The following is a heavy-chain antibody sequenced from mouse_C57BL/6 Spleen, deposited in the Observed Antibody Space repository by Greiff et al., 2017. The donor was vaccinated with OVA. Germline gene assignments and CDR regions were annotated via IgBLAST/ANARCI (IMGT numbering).Heavy chain of an antibody. Sequence: VKLQQPGAELVKPGASVKLSCKASGYTFTSYWMHWVKQRPGQGLEWIGMIHPNSGSTNYNEKFKSKATLTVDKSSSTAYMQLSSLTSEDSAVDYCARPDALYAMDYWGQGTSVTVSS. CDR3: ARPDALYAMDY. CDR1: GYTFTSYW. J-gene: IGHJ4*01. CDR2: IHPNSGST. V-gene: IGHV1-64*01.